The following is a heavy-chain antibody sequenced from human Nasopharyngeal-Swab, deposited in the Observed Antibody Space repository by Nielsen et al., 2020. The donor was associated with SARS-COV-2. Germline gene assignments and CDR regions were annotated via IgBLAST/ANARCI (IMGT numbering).Heavy chain of an antibody. Sequence: GGSLRLSCAASGFTFSSYGMHWVRQAPGKGLEWVAVMSYDGSNKYYADSVKGRFTISRDNSKNTLFLQMNSLRPEDTAVYYCASKTTVVAEPFDCWGQGTLVTVSS. V-gene: IGHV3-30*03. CDR3: ASKTTVVAEPFDC. CDR2: MSYDGSNK. D-gene: IGHD4-23*01. CDR1: GFTFSSYG. J-gene: IGHJ4*02.